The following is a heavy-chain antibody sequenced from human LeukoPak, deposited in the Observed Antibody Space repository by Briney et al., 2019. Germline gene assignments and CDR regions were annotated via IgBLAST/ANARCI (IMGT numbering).Heavy chain of an antibody. J-gene: IGHJ6*03. V-gene: IGHV4-4*09. CDR1: CGSISSYY. CDR2: IYTSGST. D-gene: IGHD1-26*01. Sequence: SETLSLTFTVSCGSISSYYWSWIRQPPGKGLEWIGYIYTSGSTNYNPSLMSRVTISVDTSKNQFSRKLSSVTAADTAGYYCARHWELLEGDYYYYYMDVWGKGTTATVSS. CDR3: ARHWELLEGDYYYYYMDV.